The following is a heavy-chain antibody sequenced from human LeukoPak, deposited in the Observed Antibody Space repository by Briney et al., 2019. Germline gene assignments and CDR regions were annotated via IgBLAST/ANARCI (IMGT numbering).Heavy chain of an antibody. J-gene: IGHJ4*01. D-gene: IGHD3-3*01. Sequence: PSETLSLPCAVYGGSFSGYYWSWIRQPPGKGLEWIGEINHSGSTNYNPSLKSRVTISVDTSKNQFSLKLSSVTAADTAVYYCARDRSIFGVVTDSYWGHGTLVTVSS. V-gene: IGHV4-34*01. CDR3: ARDRSIFGVVTDSY. CDR2: INHSGST. CDR1: GGSFSGYY.